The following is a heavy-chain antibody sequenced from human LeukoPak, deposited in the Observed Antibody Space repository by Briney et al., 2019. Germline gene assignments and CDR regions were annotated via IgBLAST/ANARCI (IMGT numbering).Heavy chain of an antibody. CDR2: ISVYNANT. D-gene: IGHD3-22*01. CDR1: GGTFSSYA. Sequence: GASVKVSCKASGGTFSSYAISWVRQAPGQGLEWMGCISVYNANTNYAQQLQGRVTMTTDTSTSTVYMELSSLRSEDTAVFYCARQYYHDSSAYYFAPDYWGQGTLVTVSS. J-gene: IGHJ4*02. CDR3: ARQYYHDSSAYYFAPDY. V-gene: IGHV1-18*01.